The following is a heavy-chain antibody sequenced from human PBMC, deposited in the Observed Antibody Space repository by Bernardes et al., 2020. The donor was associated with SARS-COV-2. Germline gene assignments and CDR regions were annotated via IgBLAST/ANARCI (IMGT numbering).Heavy chain of an antibody. CDR1: GYTLTELS. V-gene: IGHV1-24*01. CDR2: FDPEDGET. Sequence: ASVKVSCKVSGYTLTELSMHWVRQAPGKGLEWMGGFDPEDGETIYAQKFQGWVTMTRDTSISTAYMELSRLRSDDTAMYYCARAHCSTTSCFITDWFDPWGQGTLVTVSS. D-gene: IGHD2-2*01. J-gene: IGHJ5*02. CDR3: ARAHCSTTSCFITDWFDP.